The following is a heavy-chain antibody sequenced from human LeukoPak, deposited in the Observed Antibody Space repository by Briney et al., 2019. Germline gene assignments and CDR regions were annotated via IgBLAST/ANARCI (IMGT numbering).Heavy chain of an antibody. D-gene: IGHD4-17*01. CDR3: AKDRMDYGDYVFDFDC. CDR1: GFTFSSYA. Sequence: GGSLRLSCAASGFTFSSYAMSWVRQAPGKGLEWVSAISGSGGSTYYADSVKGRFTISRDNSKNTLYLQMNSLRAEDTAVYYCAKDRMDYGDYVFDFDCWGQGTLVTVSS. CDR2: ISGSGGST. V-gene: IGHV3-23*01. J-gene: IGHJ4*02.